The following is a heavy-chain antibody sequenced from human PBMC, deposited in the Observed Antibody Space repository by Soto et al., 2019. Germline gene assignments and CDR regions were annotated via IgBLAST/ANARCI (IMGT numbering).Heavy chain of an antibody. J-gene: IGHJ6*02. D-gene: IGHD6-6*01. V-gene: IGHV3-33*01. CDR2: IWYDGSNK. CDR3: ARAEYSSSPPYYYYGMDV. Sequence: GGSLRLSCAASGFTFSSYGMHWVRQAPGKGLEWVAVIWYDGSNKYYADSVKGRFTISRDNSKNTLYLQMNSLRAEDTAVYYCARAEYSSSPPYYYYGMDVWGQGTTVTVS. CDR1: GFTFSSYG.